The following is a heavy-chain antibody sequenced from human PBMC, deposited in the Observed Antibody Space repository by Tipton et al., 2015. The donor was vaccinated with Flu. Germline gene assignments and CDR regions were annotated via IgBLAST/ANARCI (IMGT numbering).Heavy chain of an antibody. Sequence: TLSLTCTVSGCSISSSYWSWIRQPPGKGLEWIGYIYYSGSTNYNPSLKSRITISVDTSKNQFSLKLSSVTAADTAVYYCARRTTWYWYFDLWGRGTLVTVSS. J-gene: IGHJ2*01. V-gene: IGHV4-59*01. CDR3: ARRTTWYWYFDL. CDR1: GCSISSSY. D-gene: IGHD1-1*01. CDR2: IYYSGST.